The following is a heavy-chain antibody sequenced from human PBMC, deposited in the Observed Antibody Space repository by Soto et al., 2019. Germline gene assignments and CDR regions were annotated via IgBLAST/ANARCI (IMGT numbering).Heavy chain of an antibody. D-gene: IGHD3-22*01. CDR3: GRLIGNSWLDF. CDR2: TYYRSKWYN. Sequence: SQTLSLTCAISGDSVSSSSVTWNWIRQSPSRGLEWLGRTYYRSKWYNDYAESVKSRITINPDTSKNQFSLHLNSVTPEDAAVYYCGRLIGNSWLDFWGQGSLVIVSS. V-gene: IGHV6-1*01. CDR1: GDSVSSSSVT. J-gene: IGHJ4*02.